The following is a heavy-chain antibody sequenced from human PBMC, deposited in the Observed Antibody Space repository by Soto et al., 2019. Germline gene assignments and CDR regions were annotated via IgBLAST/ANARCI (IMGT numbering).Heavy chain of an antibody. CDR3: AKGGPTFVNYFGP. V-gene: IGHV3-23*01. CDR1: GFTFSSYA. CDR2: ISNSGHSA. J-gene: IGHJ5*02. D-gene: IGHD5-12*01. Sequence: EEQLLQSGGGLVQPGGSLRLSCVASGFTFSSYAMNWVRQAPGKGLEWISVISNSGHSAYYADSVKGRFTISRDNSKNTLYLQIKSLRAEDTAAYYCAKGGPTFVNYFGPWVQGTLVTVSS.